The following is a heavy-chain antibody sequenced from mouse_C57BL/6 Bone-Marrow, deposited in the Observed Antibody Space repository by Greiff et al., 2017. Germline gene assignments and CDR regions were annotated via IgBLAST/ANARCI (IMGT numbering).Heavy chain of an antibody. J-gene: IGHJ1*03. Sequence: VQLQQPGAELVMPGASVKLSCKASGYTFTSYWMHWVKQRPGQGLEWIGEIDPSDSYTNYNQKFKCKSTLTVDKSSSTADMQLSSLTSEDSAVYYCARNYGSLYWYFDVWGTGTTVTVSS. D-gene: IGHD1-1*01. CDR1: GYTFTSYW. V-gene: IGHV1-69*01. CDR3: ARNYGSLYWYFDV. CDR2: IDPSDSYT.